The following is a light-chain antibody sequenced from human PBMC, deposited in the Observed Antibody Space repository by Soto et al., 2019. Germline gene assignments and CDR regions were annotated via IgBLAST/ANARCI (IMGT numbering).Light chain of an antibody. CDR2: LNSDGSH. CDR3: QTWATGIVL. Sequence: QLVLTQSPSASASLGASVKLTCTLSSGHSSYAIAWHQQQPEKGPRYLMKLNSDGSHRKGDGIPDRFSGSSSGAERYLTISSLQSEDEADYYCQTWATGIVLFGGGTKLTVL. V-gene: IGLV4-69*01. J-gene: IGLJ2*01. CDR1: SGHSSYA.